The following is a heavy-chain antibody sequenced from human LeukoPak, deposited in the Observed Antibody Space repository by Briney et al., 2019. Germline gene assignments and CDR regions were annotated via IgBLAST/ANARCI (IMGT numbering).Heavy chain of an antibody. CDR3: ASGPNGAFDI. V-gene: IGHV3-21*01. CDR1: GFTFSTYG. Sequence: NPGGSLRLSCAASGFTFSTYGMNWVRQAPGKGLEWVSSISSTSSYIFHADSVKGRFTISRDNAKNSLYLQMNSLRAEDTAVYYCASGPNGAFDIWGQGTMVTVSS. CDR2: ISSTSSYI. J-gene: IGHJ3*02.